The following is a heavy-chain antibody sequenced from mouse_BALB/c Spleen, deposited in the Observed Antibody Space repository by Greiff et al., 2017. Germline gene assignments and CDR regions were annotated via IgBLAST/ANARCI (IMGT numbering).Heavy chain of an antibody. J-gene: IGHJ4*01. Sequence: EVQLKESGPGLVKPSQSLSLTCTVTGYSITSDYAWNWIRQFPGNKLEWMGYISYSGSTSYNPSLKSRISITRDTSKNQFFLQLNSVTTEDTATYYCARGGNGAMDYWGQGTSVTVSS. V-gene: IGHV3-2*02. CDR3: ARGGNGAMDY. D-gene: IGHD2-1*01. CDR1: GYSITSDYA. CDR2: ISYSGST.